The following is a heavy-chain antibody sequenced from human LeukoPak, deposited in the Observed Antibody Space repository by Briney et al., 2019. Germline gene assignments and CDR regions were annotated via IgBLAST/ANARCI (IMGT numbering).Heavy chain of an antibody. CDR2: INHSGST. J-gene: IGHJ6*02. CDR3: ASWYSSSWYGRYYYGMDV. CDR1: GFTFSSYA. D-gene: IGHD6-13*01. Sequence: GSLRLSCAASGFTFSSYAMSWVRQAPGKGLEWIGEINHSGSTNYNPSLKSRVTISVDTSKNQFSLKLSSVTAADTAVYYCASWYSSSWYGRYYYGMDVWGQGTTVTVSS. V-gene: IGHV4-34*01.